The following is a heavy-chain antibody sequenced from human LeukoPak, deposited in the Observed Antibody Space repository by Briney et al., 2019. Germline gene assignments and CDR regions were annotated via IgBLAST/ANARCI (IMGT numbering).Heavy chain of an antibody. D-gene: IGHD4-17*01. CDR3: AREAALYGDYIDY. Sequence: PSETLSLTCAVYGGSFSGYYWSWIRQPPGKGLEWIGEINHSGSTNYNPSLKSRVTISVDTSKNQFSLKLSSVTAADTAVYYCAREAALYGDYIDYWGQGTLDTVSS. V-gene: IGHV4-34*01. CDR2: INHSGST. J-gene: IGHJ4*02. CDR1: GGSFSGYY.